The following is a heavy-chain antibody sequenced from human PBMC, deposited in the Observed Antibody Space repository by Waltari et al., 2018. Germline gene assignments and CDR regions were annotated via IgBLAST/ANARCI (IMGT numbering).Heavy chain of an antibody. CDR3: ARGRWLWFGELPLDFDY. V-gene: IGHV4-34*01. D-gene: IGHD3-10*01. J-gene: IGHJ4*02. CDR1: GGSFSGYY. CDR2: INHSGSN. Sequence: QVQLQQWGAGLLKPSETLSLTCAVYGGSFSGYYWSWIRQPPGKGLEWIGEINHSGSNNHHPSRKSRVTIAVDTSKNQFSRKLSSVTAADTAVYYCARGRWLWFGELPLDFDYWGQGTLVTVSS.